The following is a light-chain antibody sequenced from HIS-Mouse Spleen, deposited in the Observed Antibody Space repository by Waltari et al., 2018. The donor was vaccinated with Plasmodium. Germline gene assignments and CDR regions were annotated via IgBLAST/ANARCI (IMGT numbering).Light chain of an antibody. J-gene: IGLJ2*01. CDR3: SSYTSSSTV. V-gene: IGLV2-14*03. CDR2: DVS. CDR1: SSDVGGYNY. Sequence: QSALTQPASVSGSPGQSITISCTGTSSDVGGYNYVSWYQQHPGKAPKLMIYDVSNRPSGVSNRVSGAKSCNTASLTISGLQAEDEADYYCSSYTSSSTVFGGGTKLTVL.